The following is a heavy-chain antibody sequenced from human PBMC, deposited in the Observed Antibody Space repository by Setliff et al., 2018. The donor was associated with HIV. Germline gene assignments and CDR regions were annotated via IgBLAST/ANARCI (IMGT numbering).Heavy chain of an antibody. CDR2: IYYSGST. J-gene: IGHJ4*02. D-gene: IGHD3-16*01. CDR3: ARGTLYYDYVWGTPFPFDY. CDR1: GYSISSGYY. Sequence: KASETLSLTCTVSGYSISSGYYWSWIRQPPGKGLEWIGSIYYSGSTNYNPSLKSRVTVSVVTSKNQFSLKLSSVTAADTAVYYCARGTLYYDYVWGTPFPFDYWGQGTLVTVSS. V-gene: IGHV4-38-2*02.